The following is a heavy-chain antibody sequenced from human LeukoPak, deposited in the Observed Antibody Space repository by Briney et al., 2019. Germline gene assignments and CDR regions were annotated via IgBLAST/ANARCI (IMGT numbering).Heavy chain of an antibody. J-gene: IGHJ3*02. CDR3: ATIREGIALDI. CDR1: GFTFSSYS. V-gene: IGHV3-21*01. D-gene: IGHD3-3*02. Sequence: GGSLRLSCAASGFTFSSYSMNLVRQAPGKGLEWVSSISSSSSYIYYADSVKGRFTISRDNAKNSLYLQMNSLRAEDTAVYYCATIREGIALDIWGQGTMVTVSS. CDR2: ISSSSSYI.